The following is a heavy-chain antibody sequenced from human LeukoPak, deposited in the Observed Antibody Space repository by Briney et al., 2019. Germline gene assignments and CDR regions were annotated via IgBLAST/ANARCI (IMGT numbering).Heavy chain of an antibody. CDR2: IIPIFGTA. J-gene: IGHJ4*02. V-gene: IGHV1-69*13. CDR3: ARRAPSIAAAGTKKYYFDY. Sequence: RASVKVSCKASGGTFSSYAISWVRQAPGQGLEWMGGIIPIFGTANYAQKFQGRVTITADESTSTAYMELSSLRSEDTAVYYCARRAPSIAAAGTKKYYFDYWGQGTLVTVSS. D-gene: IGHD6-13*01. CDR1: GGTFSSYA.